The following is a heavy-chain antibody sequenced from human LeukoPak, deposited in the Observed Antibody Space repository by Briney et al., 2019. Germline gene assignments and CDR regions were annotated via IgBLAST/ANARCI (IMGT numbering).Heavy chain of an antibody. CDR2: IAGRSGYI. J-gene: IGHJ4*01. V-gene: IGHV3-21*01. CDR3: ARDRGAYCGGDCYLGFDY. CDR1: GFTLSSYT. D-gene: IGHD2-21*02. Sequence: PGGSLRLSCAASGFTLSSYTMNWVRQAPGKGLEWDSSIAGRSGYISYADSVKGRFTISRDNAKQSLYLQMTSLTAEDTAVYYCARDRGAYCGGDCYLGFDYWGRGTLVTVSS.